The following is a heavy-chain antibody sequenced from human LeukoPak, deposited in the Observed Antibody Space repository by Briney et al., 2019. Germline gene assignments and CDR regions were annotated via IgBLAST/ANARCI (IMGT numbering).Heavy chain of an antibody. J-gene: IGHJ4*02. CDR2: ISYDGSNK. V-gene: IGHV3-30-3*01. Sequence: GRSLRLSCAASGFTFSSYAMHWVRQAPGKGLEWVAVISYDGSNKYYADSVKGRFTISRDNSKNTLYLQMNSLRAEDTAVYYCARSRSKYCSSTSCYMFDYWGQGTLVTVSS. CDR3: ARSRSKYCSSTSCYMFDY. D-gene: IGHD2-2*01. CDR1: GFTFSSYA.